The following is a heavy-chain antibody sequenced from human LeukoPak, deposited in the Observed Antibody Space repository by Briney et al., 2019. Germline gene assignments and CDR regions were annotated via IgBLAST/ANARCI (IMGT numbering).Heavy chain of an antibody. Sequence: VASVKVSCKASGYTFTSYGISWVRQAPGQGLEWMGWISAYNGNTNYAQKLQGRVTMTTDTPTSTAYMELRSLRSDDTAVYYCARELKRYCSGGSCYSNWFDPWGQGTLVTVSS. D-gene: IGHD2-15*01. CDR2: ISAYNGNT. V-gene: IGHV1-18*01. J-gene: IGHJ5*02. CDR1: GYTFTSYG. CDR3: ARELKRYCSGGSCYSNWFDP.